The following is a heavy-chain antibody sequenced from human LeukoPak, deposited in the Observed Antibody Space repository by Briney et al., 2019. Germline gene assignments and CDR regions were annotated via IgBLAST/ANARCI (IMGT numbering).Heavy chain of an antibody. V-gene: IGHV3-33*01. J-gene: IGHJ4*02. CDR2: IWYDGSNK. CDR3: ARAGIVAATPGRY. D-gene: IGHD1-26*01. CDR1: GFTFSSYG. Sequence: PGGSLRLSCAASGFTFSSYGKHWVRQAPGKGLEWVAVIWYDGSNKYYADSVKGRFAISRDNSKNTLHLQMNSLRAEDTAVYYCARAGIVAATPGRYWGQGTLVTVSS.